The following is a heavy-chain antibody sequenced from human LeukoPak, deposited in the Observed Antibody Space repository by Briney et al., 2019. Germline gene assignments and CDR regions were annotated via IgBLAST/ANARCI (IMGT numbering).Heavy chain of an antibody. D-gene: IGHD2-15*01. J-gene: IGHJ4*02. CDR2: ISGSGGST. Sequence: PGGSLRLSCAASGFTFSSYAMSWVRQAPGKGLEWVSAISGSGGSTYYADSVKGRFTISRDNSKNTLYLQMNSLRAEDTAVYYCARAAAVVVVAATHNWGQGTLVTVSS. CDR3: ARAAAVVVVAATHN. V-gene: IGHV3-23*01. CDR1: GFTFSSYA.